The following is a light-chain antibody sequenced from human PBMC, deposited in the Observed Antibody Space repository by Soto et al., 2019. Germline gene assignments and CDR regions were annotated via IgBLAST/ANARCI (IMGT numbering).Light chain of an antibody. V-gene: IGKV4-1*01. CDR1: QSVLYSSNNENY. Sequence: DIVMTQSPDSLAVSLGERATINCKSSQSVLYSSNNENYLAWYQQKPGQPPKLLIYWASTRESGVLDRFSGSGSGTDFTLTISSLQAEDVAVYYCQQYYTTPETFGQGTKVEIQ. CDR3: QQYYTTPET. J-gene: IGKJ1*01. CDR2: WAS.